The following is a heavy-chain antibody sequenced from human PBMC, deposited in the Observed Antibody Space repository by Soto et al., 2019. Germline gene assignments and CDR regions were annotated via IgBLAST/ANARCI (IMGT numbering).Heavy chain of an antibody. D-gene: IGHD5-18*01. V-gene: IGHV1-3*01. J-gene: IGHJ3*02. CDR2: INAGNGNT. Sequence: ASVKVSCKASGYTFTSYAMHWVRQAPGQRLEWMGWINAGNGNTKYSQKFQGRVTITRDTSASTAYMELSSLRSEDTAVYYCARWDGYSHDAFDIWGQGTMVTVSS. CDR1: GYTFTSYA. CDR3: ARWDGYSHDAFDI.